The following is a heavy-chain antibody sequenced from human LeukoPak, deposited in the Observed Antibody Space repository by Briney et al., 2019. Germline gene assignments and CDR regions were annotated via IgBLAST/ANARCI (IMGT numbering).Heavy chain of an antibody. V-gene: IGHV1-46*01. CDR2: INTNYGST. CDR3: ARGNLEGNWNDLLAPY. D-gene: IGHD1-20*01. CDR1: GYTFTSYH. J-gene: IGHJ4*02. Sequence: ASLKVSCKASGYTFTSYHIHWVRQAPGQGLEWIGIINTNYGSTSYAQYFLGRVSLTRDTSTSTVYMELSSLRSEDTAVYYCARGNLEGNWNDLLAPYWGQGTLVTVSS.